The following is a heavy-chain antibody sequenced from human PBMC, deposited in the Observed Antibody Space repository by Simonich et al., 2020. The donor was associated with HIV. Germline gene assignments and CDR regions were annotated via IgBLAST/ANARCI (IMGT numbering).Heavy chain of an antibody. CDR2: ISSSSSTI. CDR1: GFTFSSYS. D-gene: IGHD3-22*01. V-gene: IGHV3-48*01. J-gene: IGHJ4*02. Sequence: EVQLVESGGGLVQPGGSLRLSCAASGFTFSSYSMNWVRQATGKGLEWVSYISSSSSTIYYADSVKGRFTISRDNAKNSLYLQMNSLRAEDTAVYYCARDFDYYDSSGYYYGYFDYWGQGTLVTVSS. CDR3: ARDFDYYDSSGYYYGYFDY.